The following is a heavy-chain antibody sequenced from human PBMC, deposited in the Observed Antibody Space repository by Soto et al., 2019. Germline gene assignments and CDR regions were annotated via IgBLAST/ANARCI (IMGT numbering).Heavy chain of an antibody. V-gene: IGHV1-18*04. CDR3: ARDPPDNNGSTLDY. CDR2: ISTFHGNT. CDR1: CYTFTIDC. J-gene: IGHJ4*02. D-gene: IGHD3-22*01. Sequence: GASLNGSFKACCYTFTIDCIILVLDSPGQGLEWMGWISTFHGNTNYAQKFQGSVTMNTDTSTSTAYMELRSLTYDEKAIYYCARDPPDNNGSTLDYWGKGTMATVSS.